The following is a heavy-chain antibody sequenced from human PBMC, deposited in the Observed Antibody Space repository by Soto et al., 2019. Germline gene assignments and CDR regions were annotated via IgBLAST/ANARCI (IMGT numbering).Heavy chain of an antibody. V-gene: IGHV4-4*02. CDR3: ARGPDIVVVVAATSGGWFDP. Sequence: QVQLQESGPGLVKPSGTLSLTCAVSGGSISSSNWWSWVRQPPGKGLERIGEIYHSGSTNYNPSLKSRVTISVDKCKNHFSLELSSVTAADTAVYYCARGPDIVVVVAATSGGWFDPWGQGTLVTVSS. J-gene: IGHJ5*02. CDR2: IYHSGST. CDR1: GGSISSSNW. D-gene: IGHD2-15*01.